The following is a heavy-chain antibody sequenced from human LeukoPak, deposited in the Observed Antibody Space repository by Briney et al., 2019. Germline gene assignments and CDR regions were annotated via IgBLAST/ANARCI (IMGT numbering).Heavy chain of an antibody. D-gene: IGHD3-3*01. CDR3: ARDGGVANDAFDI. CDR2: IYHSGST. V-gene: IGHV4-4*02. J-gene: IGHJ3*02. CDR1: GASISSGNW. Sequence: PSGTLSLTCAVSGASISSGNWWSWVRQPPGKGLEWTGEIYHSGSTSYNPSLKSRVTISVDKSKNQFSLKLSSVTAADTAVYYCARDGGVANDAFDIWGQGTMVTVSS.